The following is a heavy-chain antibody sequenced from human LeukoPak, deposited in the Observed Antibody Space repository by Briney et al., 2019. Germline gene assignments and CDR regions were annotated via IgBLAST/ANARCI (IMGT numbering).Heavy chain of an antibody. CDR3: ARDVTPSQYYDFWSGYKDGMDV. CDR2: INPNSGGT. V-gene: IGHV1-2*02. CDR1: GYTFTGYY. J-gene: IGHJ6*02. D-gene: IGHD3-3*01. Sequence: GASVKVSCKASGYTFTGYYMHWVRQAPGQGLEWMGWINPNSGGTNYAQKFQGRVTMTRDTSISTAYMELSRLRSDDTAVYYCARDVTPSQYYDFWSGYKDGMDVWGQGTTVTVSS.